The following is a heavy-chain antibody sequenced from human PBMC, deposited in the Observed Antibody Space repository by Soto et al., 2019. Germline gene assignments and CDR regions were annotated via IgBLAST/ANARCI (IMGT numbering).Heavy chain of an antibody. J-gene: IGHJ4*02. CDR2: MSYSGTT. D-gene: IGHD3-3*01. V-gene: IGHV4-61*01. CDR1: GGSVISGSYY. Sequence: SETLYLTCTVSGGSVISGSYYWSWIRQRPGKGLEGIAYMSYSGTTNYNPSLKSRVTISVDTSKNQFSLKLSSVTAADTAVYYCARAINFDFWSDSQSGYYFDYWGRGTLVTVSS. CDR3: ARAINFDFWSDSQSGYYFDY.